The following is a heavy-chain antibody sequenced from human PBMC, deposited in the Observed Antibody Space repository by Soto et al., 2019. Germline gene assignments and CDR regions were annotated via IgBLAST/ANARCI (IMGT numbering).Heavy chain of an antibody. CDR1: GGTFSSYS. J-gene: IGHJ5*02. D-gene: IGHD6-6*01. CDR3: ARDHSTSSYSWFDP. V-gene: IGHV1-69*13. Sequence: SVNVSCKSSGGTFSSYSITWVRQAPGQGLEWMGGIIPIFGTANYAQKFQGRVTITADESTSTAYMELSSLRSEDTALYYCARDHSTSSYSWFDPWGQGTLVTVSS. CDR2: IIPIFGTA.